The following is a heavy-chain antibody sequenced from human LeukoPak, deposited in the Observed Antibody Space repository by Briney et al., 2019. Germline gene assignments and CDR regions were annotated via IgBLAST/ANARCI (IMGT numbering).Heavy chain of an antibody. D-gene: IGHD3-16*02. CDR2: IRSSSSYI. CDR3: ARDVNYDYVWGSYRPNYFDY. J-gene: IGHJ4*02. CDR1: GVTFSSYS. Sequence: GGSLRHSCAASGVTFSSYSTNWVRQAPGKGLEWVSSIRSSSSYIYYADSVKGRFTISRDNAKNSLYLQMNSLRAEDTAVYYCARDVNYDYVWGSYRPNYFDYWGQGTLVTVSS. V-gene: IGHV3-21*01.